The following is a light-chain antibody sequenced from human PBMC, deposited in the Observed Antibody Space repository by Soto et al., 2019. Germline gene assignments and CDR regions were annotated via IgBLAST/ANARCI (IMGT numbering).Light chain of an antibody. CDR3: QQYGSTPPVT. V-gene: IGKV3-20*01. Sequence: EIVLTQSPGTLSLSPGERATLSCRASQSVSSDYLSWYQKKPGQPPRLLIYGASYRATGIPDRFSGGGSGTDFTLTISRLEAEDFAVYYCQQYGSTPPVTFGGGTKVEIK. J-gene: IGKJ4*01. CDR1: QSVSSDY. CDR2: GAS.